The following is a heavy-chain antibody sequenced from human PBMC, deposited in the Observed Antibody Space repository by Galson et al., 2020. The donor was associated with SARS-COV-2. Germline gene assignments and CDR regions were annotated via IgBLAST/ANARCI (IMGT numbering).Heavy chain of an antibody. V-gene: IGHV3-33*01. D-gene: IGHD3-22*01. J-gene: IGHJ4*02. CDR2: IWYDGSNK. CDR3: ARHRRLGIVVASGYYFDY. Sequence: QLGESLKISCAASGFTFSSYGMHWVRQAPGKGLEWVAVIWYDGSNKYYADSVKGRFTISRDNSKNTLYLQMNSLRAEDTAVYYCARHRRLGIVVASGYYFDYWGQGTLVTVSS. CDR1: GFTFSSYG.